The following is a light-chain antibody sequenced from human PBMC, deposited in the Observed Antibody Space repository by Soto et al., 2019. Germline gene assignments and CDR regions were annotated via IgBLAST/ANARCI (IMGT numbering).Light chain of an antibody. CDR3: ATWDDRLNGHV. V-gene: IGLV1-36*01. CDR1: SSNIGNNA. J-gene: IGLJ1*01. Sequence: QPVLTQPPSVSEAPRQRVTISCSGSSSNIGNNAVNWYQQLPGKAPKLLIYSDDLLPSGVSDRFSGSKSGTSASLAISGLQSEDEDEYYCATWDDRLNGHVFGTGTKVTVL. CDR2: SDD.